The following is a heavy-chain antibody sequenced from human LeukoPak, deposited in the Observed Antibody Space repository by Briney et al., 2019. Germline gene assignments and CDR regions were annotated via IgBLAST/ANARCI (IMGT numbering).Heavy chain of an antibody. CDR2: INHSGGT. D-gene: IGHD3-16*02. J-gene: IGHJ4*02. Sequence: SETLSLTCAVYGGSFSGYYWSWIRQPPGKGLEWIGEINHSGGTNYNPSLKSRVTISVDTSKNQFSLKLSSVTAADTAVYYCARGGYYDYIWGSYRSDYFDYWGQGTLVTVSS. CDR3: ARGGYYDYIWGSYRSDYFDY. V-gene: IGHV4-34*01. CDR1: GGSFSGYY.